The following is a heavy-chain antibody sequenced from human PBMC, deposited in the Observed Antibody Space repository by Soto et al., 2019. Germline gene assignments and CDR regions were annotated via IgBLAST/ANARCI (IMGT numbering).Heavy chain of an antibody. J-gene: IGHJ4*02. CDR2: ISYDGSNK. CDR3: AKDLARVVPAAAFDY. V-gene: IGHV3-30*18. CDR1: GFTFSSYG. Sequence: VQLVESGGGVVQPGRSLRLSCAASGFTFSSYGMHWVRQAPGKGLEWVAVISYDGSNKYYADSVKGRFTISRDNSKNTLYLQMNSLRAEDTAVYYCAKDLARVVPAAAFDYWGQGTLVTVSS. D-gene: IGHD2-2*01.